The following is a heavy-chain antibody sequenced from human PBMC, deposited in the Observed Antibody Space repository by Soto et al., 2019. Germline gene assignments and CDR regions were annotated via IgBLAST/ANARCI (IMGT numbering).Heavy chain of an antibody. V-gene: IGHV3-30*04. CDR1: GFTFSFYA. J-gene: IGHJ4*02. CDR2: ISYNGRNK. CDR3: ARQAKIGDRSQFYFDS. Sequence: QVQLVESGGDVVQPGRSLRLSCAASGFTFSFYALHWVRQAPGKGLEWVAVISYNGRNKHYVDSVKGGFTISRDNSQDTLYLQMASLRPDDTAVYYCARQAKIGDRSQFYFDSWGQGTLVTVSS. D-gene: IGHD3-16*01.